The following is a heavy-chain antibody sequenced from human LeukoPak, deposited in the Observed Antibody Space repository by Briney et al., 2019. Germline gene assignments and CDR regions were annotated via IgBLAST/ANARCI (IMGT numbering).Heavy chain of an antibody. CDR3: ARERRGVIIHTFDY. J-gene: IGHJ4*02. CDR2: ISAYNGNT. CDR1: GYTFTSYG. D-gene: IGHD3-10*01. V-gene: IGHV1-18*01. Sequence: EASVKVSCKASGYTFTSYGISWVRQAPGQGLEWMGWISAYNGNTNYAQKLQGRVTMTTDTSTSTAYMELRSLRSDDTAVYYCARERRGVIIHTFDYWGQGTLVTVSS.